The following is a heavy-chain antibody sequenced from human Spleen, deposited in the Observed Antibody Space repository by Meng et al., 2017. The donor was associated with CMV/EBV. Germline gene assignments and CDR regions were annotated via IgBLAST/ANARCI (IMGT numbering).Heavy chain of an antibody. Sequence: ASVKVSCKASGHTFTNYYMHWVRQAPGQGLEWMGVINPSGGSTSYAQKFQGRVTMTRDTSTSTVYMELSSLRSEDTAVYYCARSGREIASGGSWGGGQYGMDVWGPGTTVTVSS. V-gene: IGHV1-46*01. J-gene: IGHJ6*02. D-gene: IGHD6-13*01. CDR1: GHTFTNYY. CDR3: ARSGREIASGGSWGGGQYGMDV. CDR2: INPSGGST.